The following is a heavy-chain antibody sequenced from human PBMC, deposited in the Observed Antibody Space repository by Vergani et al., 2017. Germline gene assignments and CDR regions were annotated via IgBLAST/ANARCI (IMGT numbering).Heavy chain of an antibody. CDR3: AREYPLTGSYQTVFDY. CDR2: FSSSGSSI. CDR1: GFSFSDYE. Sequence: EVQLVESGGGLVQPGGSLRLSCAASGFSFSDYEMNWVRQAPGKGLEWVSCFSSSGSSIYYADSVKGRFTISRDNAKKSLYLQMNSLRAEDTALYYCAREYPLTGSYQTVFDYWGQGTLVTVSS. D-gene: IGHD1-26*01. V-gene: IGHV3-48*03. J-gene: IGHJ4*02.